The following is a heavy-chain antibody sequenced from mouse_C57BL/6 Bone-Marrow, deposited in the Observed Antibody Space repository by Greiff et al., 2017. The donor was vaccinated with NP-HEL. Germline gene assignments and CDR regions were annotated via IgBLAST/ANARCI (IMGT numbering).Heavy chain of an antibody. CDR2: ISSGSSTI. D-gene: IGHD1-1*01. Sequence: EVKLMESGGGLVKPGGSLKLSCAASGFTFSDYGMHWVRQAPEKGLEWVAYISSGSSTIYYADTVKGRFTISRDNAKNTLFLQMTSLRSEDTAMYYCARHGSRLWSFDVWGTGTTVTVSS. CDR3: ARHGSRLWSFDV. J-gene: IGHJ1*03. CDR1: GFTFSDYG. V-gene: IGHV5-17*01.